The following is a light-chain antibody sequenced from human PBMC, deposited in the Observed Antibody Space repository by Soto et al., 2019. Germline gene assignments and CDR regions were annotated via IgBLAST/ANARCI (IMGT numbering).Light chain of an antibody. V-gene: IGKV1-17*01. CDR3: QQYKTYPPT. CDR2: AAS. J-gene: IGKJ2*01. CDR1: QGIRND. Sequence: DIQMTQSPSSLSASVGDRVTITCRASQGIRNDLGWFQQKPGKAPKRLMYAASSLQSGVPSRFSGSGSGTEFTLPIRRLQPEDFATYYFQQYKTYPPTFGQGTKLEIK.